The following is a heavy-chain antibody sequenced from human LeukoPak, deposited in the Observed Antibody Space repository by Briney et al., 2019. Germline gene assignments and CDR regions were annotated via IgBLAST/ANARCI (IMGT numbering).Heavy chain of an antibody. J-gene: IGHJ5*02. CDR2: IYTSGST. CDR1: GGSISSGSYY. V-gene: IGHV4-61*02. Sequence: PSETLSLTCTVSGGSISSGSYYWSWIRQPAGKGLEWIGRIYTSGSTNYNPSLNSRVTISGDTSKNQFSLKLSSVTAADTAVYYCARDGSYYDSGSYYGWFDPWGQGTLVTVSS. D-gene: IGHD3-10*01. CDR3: ARDGSYYDSGSYYGWFDP.